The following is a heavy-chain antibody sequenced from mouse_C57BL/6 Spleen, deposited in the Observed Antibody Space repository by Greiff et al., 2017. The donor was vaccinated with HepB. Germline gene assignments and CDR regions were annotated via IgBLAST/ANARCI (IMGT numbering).Heavy chain of an antibody. J-gene: IGHJ2*01. CDR1: GYTFTSYW. CDR2: IDPSDSYT. Sequence: VQLQQPGAELVKPGASVKLSCKASGYTFTSYWMQWVKQRPGQGLEWIGEIDPSDSYTNYNQKFKGKATLTVDTSSSTAYMQLSSLTSEDSAVYYCARLEHYFDYWGQGTTLTVSS. V-gene: IGHV1-50*01. CDR3: ARLEHYFDY.